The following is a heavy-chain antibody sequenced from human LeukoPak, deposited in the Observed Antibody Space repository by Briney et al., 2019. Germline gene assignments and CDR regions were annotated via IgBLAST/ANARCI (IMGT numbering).Heavy chain of an antibody. CDR2: IDTSGST. Sequence: ASQTLSLTCTVSGGSINSGSYYWSWIRQPAGKGLEWIGRIDTSGSTNYNPSLKSRVTISVDTSKNQFSLKVSSVTAADTAVYYCVGLNMDVWGKGTTVTVSS. CDR1: GGSINSGSYY. CDR3: VGLNMDV. V-gene: IGHV4-61*02. J-gene: IGHJ6*03.